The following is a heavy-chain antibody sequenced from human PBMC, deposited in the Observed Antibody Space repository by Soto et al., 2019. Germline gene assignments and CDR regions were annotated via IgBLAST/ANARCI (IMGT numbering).Heavy chain of an antibody. D-gene: IGHD2-21*02. J-gene: IGHJ5*02. CDR1: GASVTSYY. CDR2: VFYSGST. V-gene: IGHV4-59*08. CDR3: ARHPHDYNWFDP. Sequence: SETLSLTCTVSGASVTSYYWSWIRQPPGKGLEWIGYVFYSGSTNYNPSLKSRVTISVDTSKNQFSLKLSSVTAADTAVYYCARHPHDYNWFDPWGQGTLVTVSS.